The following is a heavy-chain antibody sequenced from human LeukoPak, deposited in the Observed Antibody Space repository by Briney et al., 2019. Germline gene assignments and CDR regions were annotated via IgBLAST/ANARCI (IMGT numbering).Heavy chain of an antibody. CDR3: ARTWITMVRGVIIAYFDY. CDR1: GFTFSDHY. D-gene: IGHD3-10*01. V-gene: IGHV3-72*01. CDR2: TRNKANSYTT. Sequence: GGSLRLSCAASGFTFSDHYMDWVRQAPGKGLEWVGRTRNKANSYTTEYAASVKGRFTISRDDSKNSLYLQMNSLKTEDTAVYYCARTWITMVRGVIIAYFDYWGQGTLVTVSS. J-gene: IGHJ4*02.